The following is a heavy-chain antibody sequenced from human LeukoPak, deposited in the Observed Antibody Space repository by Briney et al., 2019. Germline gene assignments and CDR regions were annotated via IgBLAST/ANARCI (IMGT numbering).Heavy chain of an antibody. CDR1: GFTFSDYY. J-gene: IGHJ4*02. Sequence: GGSLRLSCAASGFTFSDYYMTWIRQAPGKGLEWVSYVNSRGNIIFYADSVKGRFTISRDNAKNSLYLQMNSLRDDDTAVYYCATSALAVAGMDELDYWGQGTLVTVSS. V-gene: IGHV3-11*01. D-gene: IGHD6-19*01. CDR2: VNSRGNII. CDR3: ATSALAVAGMDELDY.